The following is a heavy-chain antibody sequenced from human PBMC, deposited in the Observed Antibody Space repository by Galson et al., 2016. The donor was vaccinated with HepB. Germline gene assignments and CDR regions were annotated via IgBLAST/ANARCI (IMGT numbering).Heavy chain of an antibody. Sequence: SLRLSCAASGFAFSGCIMPWVRQAPGKGLEWVTVISDDGSSQSYATSVKGLLTISRDNSQNTLYLQMHGLRPEDTAIYSCASSVYDAHSLDYWGQGTRVTVSS. CDR1: GFAFSGCI. CDR2: ISDDGSSQ. J-gene: IGHJ4*02. V-gene: IGHV3-30-3*01. D-gene: IGHD5/OR15-5a*01. CDR3: ASSVYDAHSLDY.